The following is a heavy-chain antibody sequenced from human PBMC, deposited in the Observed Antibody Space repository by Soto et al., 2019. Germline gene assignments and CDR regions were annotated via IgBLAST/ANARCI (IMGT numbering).Heavy chain of an antibody. CDR2: IYYSGST. J-gene: IGHJ5*02. CDR1: GGSISRGDYF. Sequence: SETLSLTCTVSGGSISRGDYFWSWIRQPPGKGLEWIGYIYYSGSTYYNPSLKSRVTISVDTSKNQFSLKLSSVTAADTAVYYCARYSGYEGLRFYPWGQGTLVTVSS. D-gene: IGHD5-12*01. CDR3: ARYSGYEGLRFYP. V-gene: IGHV4-30-4*01.